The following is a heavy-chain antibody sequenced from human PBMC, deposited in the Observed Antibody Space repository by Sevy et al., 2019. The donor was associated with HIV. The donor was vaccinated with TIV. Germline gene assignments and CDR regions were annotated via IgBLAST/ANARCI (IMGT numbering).Heavy chain of an antibody. CDR1: GFTVSDVW. Sequence: GGSLRLSCAASGFTVSDVWMSWVRQAPGKGLEWVGRIQSKTDGRTTDYAAPVKDRFTISRDDSKNTLYLQMNSLKTEDTAVYYCTTEALDGDYGDYYYYGMDVWGQGTTVTVSS. V-gene: IGHV3-15*01. J-gene: IGHJ6*02. D-gene: IGHD4-17*01. CDR3: TTEALDGDYGDYYYYGMDV. CDR2: IQSKTDGRTT.